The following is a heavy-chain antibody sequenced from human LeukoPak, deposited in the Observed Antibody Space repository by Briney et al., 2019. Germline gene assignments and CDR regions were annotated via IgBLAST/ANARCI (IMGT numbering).Heavy chain of an antibody. CDR2: IYYTRST. Sequence: PSETLSLTCTVSGGSISSYYWSWIRQPPGKGLEWIGYIYYTRSTHYNPSLKSRVTISVDTSKNQFSLKLSSVTAADTAVYYCARELTYADYWGQGTLVTVSS. CDR1: GGSISSYY. J-gene: IGHJ4*02. D-gene: IGHD1-26*01. CDR3: ARELTYADY. V-gene: IGHV4-59*08.